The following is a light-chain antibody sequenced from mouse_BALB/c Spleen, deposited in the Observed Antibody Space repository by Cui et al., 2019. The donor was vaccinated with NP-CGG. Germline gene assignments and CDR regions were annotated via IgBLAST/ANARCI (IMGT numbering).Light chain of an antibody. Sequence: QAVVTQESALTPSPGETVTLTFRSSTGTVTTSNYANWVQEKPDQLFTGLIGGTNNRAPGVPARFSGSLIGDKAALTITGAQTEDEAIYFCALWYSNHWVFGGGTKLTVL. CDR2: GTN. CDR1: TGTVTTSNY. V-gene: IGLV1*01. J-gene: IGLJ1*01. CDR3: ALWYSNHWV.